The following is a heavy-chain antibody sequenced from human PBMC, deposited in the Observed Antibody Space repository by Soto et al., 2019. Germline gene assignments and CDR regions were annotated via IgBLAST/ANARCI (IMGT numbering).Heavy chain of an antibody. J-gene: IGHJ6*02. CDR1: GYSFTSYW. CDR3: ARRCSSTSRDMDV. V-gene: IGHV5-51*01. Sequence: GESLKISFKGSGYSFTSYWIGWVRQMPGKGLEWMGIIHPGDSGTRYSRSFQGQVTISADKSISTAYLQGSSLKASDIAMYYCARRCSSTSRDMDVGGQGTTVTVSS. D-gene: IGHD2-2*01. CDR2: IHPGDSGT.